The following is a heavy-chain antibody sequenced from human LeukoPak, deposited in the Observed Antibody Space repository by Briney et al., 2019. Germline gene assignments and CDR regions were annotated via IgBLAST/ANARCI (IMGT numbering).Heavy chain of an antibody. J-gene: IGHJ5*02. CDR2: IYYSGST. V-gene: IGHV4-39*07. D-gene: IGHD3-3*01. CDR3: ARAPDPFKAIFGVRVPLPPFDP. Sequence: SETLSLTCTVSGGSISSSSYYWGWIRQPPGRGLEWIGSIYYSGSTYYNPSLKSRVTISVDTSKNQFSLKLSSATAADTAVYYCARAPDPFKAIFGVRVPLPPFDPWGQGTLDTVSS. CDR1: GGSISSSSYY.